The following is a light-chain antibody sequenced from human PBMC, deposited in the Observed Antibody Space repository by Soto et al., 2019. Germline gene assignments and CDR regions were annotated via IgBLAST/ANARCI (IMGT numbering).Light chain of an antibody. V-gene: IGKV3-20*01. Sequence: EIVMTQSPATLSVSPGERATLSCRASQSVSSNLAWYQQKPGQAPRLLNYGASTRATGIPDRFSGSGSGTDFTLTISRLEPDDFAVYYCQQYGSSPFTFGPGTKVDIK. CDR3: QQYGSSPFT. J-gene: IGKJ3*01. CDR1: QSVSSN. CDR2: GAS.